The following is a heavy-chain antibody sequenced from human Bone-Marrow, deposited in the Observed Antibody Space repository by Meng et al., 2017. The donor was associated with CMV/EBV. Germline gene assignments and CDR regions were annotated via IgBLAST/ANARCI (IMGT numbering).Heavy chain of an antibody. CDR3: AKDGPGGNRITMIVVVTPSHFDY. CDR1: GFTFSSYA. D-gene: IGHD3-22*01. V-gene: IGHV3-23*01. CDR2: ISGRGDNI. Sequence: GESLKISCAASGFTFSSYAMSWVRQAPGKGLEWVSLISGRGDNIYYADAVKGRFTISRDNSKNTLYLQMNSLRAEDTAVYYCAKDGPGGNRITMIVVVTPSHFDYWGQGTLVTVSS. J-gene: IGHJ4*02.